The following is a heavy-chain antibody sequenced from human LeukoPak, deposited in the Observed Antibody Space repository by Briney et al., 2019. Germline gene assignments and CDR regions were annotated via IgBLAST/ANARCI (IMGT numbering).Heavy chain of an antibody. Sequence: ASVKVSCKASGGTFSSYAISWVRQAPGQGLEWMGGIIPIFGTANYAQKFQGRVTITTDESTSTAYMELSSLRSEDTAVYYCARSGYCSGGSCYDDYYFDYWGQGTLVSVSS. D-gene: IGHD2-15*01. V-gene: IGHV1-69*05. CDR1: GGTFSSYA. CDR2: IIPIFGTA. J-gene: IGHJ4*02. CDR3: ARSGYCSGGSCYDDYYFDY.